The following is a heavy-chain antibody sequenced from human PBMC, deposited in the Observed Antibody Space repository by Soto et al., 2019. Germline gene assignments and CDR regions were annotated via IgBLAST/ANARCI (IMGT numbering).Heavy chain of an antibody. CDR3: ARNSRGYIYGYYFDS. V-gene: IGHV4-61*01. Sequence: LSLTCTVSGGSVHNGSYYWSWLRPPPGKGLELLVYIYYTGPTNYHPSLKSHVTISVDTSKNQFSLKVKSVRAADTAVYFCARNSRGYIYGYYFDSWGQGTLVTVSS. CDR1: GGSVHNGSYY. CDR2: IYYTGPT. D-gene: IGHD5-18*01. J-gene: IGHJ4*02.